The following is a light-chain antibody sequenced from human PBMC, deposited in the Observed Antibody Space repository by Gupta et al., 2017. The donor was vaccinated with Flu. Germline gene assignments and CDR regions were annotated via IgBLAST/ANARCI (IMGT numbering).Light chain of an antibody. CDR3: QQGNSCPWT. CDR2: AAS. V-gene: IGKV1-9*01. Sequence: PALLSASLGDRRTNTCRGRQGIRSYLGWYQQKPGEAPKLLIYAASNVKSGVPSRFSGSGSGTEFTLTISSLQPEDFAIYYCQQGNSCPWTFGQGTKMDIK. CDR1: QGIRSY. J-gene: IGKJ2*01.